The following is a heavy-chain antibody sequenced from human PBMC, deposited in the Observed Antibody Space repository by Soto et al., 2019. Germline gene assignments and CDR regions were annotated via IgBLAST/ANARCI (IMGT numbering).Heavy chain of an antibody. CDR3: ARDQDPA. Sequence: ASVKVSCKASGYTFTSYGISLVRQAPGQGLEWMGWISAYNGNTNYAQKLQGRVTMTTDKSTSTAYMELSSLRSEDTAGYYCARDQDPAWGQGTLVTVSS. CDR2: ISAYNGNT. J-gene: IGHJ5*02. CDR1: GYTFTSYG. V-gene: IGHV1-18*01.